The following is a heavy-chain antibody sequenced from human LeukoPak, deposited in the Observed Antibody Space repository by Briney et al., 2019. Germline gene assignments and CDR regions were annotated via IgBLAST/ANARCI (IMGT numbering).Heavy chain of an antibody. J-gene: IGHJ4*02. CDR3: AREGGVSENYFDY. CDR2: ISAGAGSA. D-gene: IGHD6-13*01. CDR1: GFTFSSYA. V-gene: IGHV3-23*01. Sequence: GGSLRLSRAASGFTFSSYAMNWVRQAPGKGLEWVSSISAGAGSAYYADSVKGRFTISRDNSKNTLYLQMNSLRAEDTAVYYCAREGGVSENYFDYWGQGTLVTVSS.